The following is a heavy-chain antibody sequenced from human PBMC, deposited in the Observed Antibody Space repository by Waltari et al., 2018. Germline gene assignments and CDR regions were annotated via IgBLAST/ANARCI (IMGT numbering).Heavy chain of an antibody. CDR1: GFTFINAW. CDR3: TIVTA. J-gene: IGHJ5*02. Sequence: EVQLVESGGGLVKPGGSLSLSCAASGFTFINAWMNWVRQAPGKGLEWVGRIKRKTDGGTTDYAAPVKDRFIISRDDSKNTLYLQMNSLKTEDTAMYYCTIVTAWGQGTLVTVSS. CDR2: IKRKTDGGTT. D-gene: IGHD4-4*01. V-gene: IGHV3-15*07.